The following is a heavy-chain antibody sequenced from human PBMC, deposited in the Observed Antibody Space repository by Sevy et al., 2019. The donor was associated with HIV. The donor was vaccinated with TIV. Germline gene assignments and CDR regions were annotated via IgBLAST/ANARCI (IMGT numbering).Heavy chain of an antibody. CDR1: GFTFSSYW. Sequence: GGSLRLTCAASGFTFSSYWMSWVRQAPGKGLEWVANIKHDGSEKYYVDSVKGRFTISRDNAKNSLYLQMNSLRAEDTAVYYCARDRHYDSSGYLGYWAQGTLVTVSS. J-gene: IGHJ4*02. D-gene: IGHD3-22*01. V-gene: IGHV3-7*01. CDR3: ARDRHYDSSGYLGY. CDR2: IKHDGSEK.